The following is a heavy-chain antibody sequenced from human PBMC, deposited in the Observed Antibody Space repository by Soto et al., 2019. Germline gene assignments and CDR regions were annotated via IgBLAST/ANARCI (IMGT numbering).Heavy chain of an antibody. D-gene: IGHD2-2*01. V-gene: IGHV4-4*02. CDR1: GGSISSSNW. CDR3: ASLPATSDFEY. Sequence: NPSETLSLTCTVSGGSISSSNWWSWVRQPPGKGLEWIGEIYHSGSTNYNPSLKSRVTISVDKSKNQFSLKLSSVTAADTAVYYCASLPATSDFEYWGQGTLVTVSS. CDR2: IYHSGST. J-gene: IGHJ4*02.